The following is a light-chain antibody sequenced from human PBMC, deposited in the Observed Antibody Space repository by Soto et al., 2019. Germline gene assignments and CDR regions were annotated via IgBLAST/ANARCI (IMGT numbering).Light chain of an antibody. J-gene: IGLJ1*01. V-gene: IGLV2-14*01. CDR3: SSFTSTSTYV. Sequence: QSVLTQPASVSESPGQSVTISCTGTSSDVGGYNYVSWYQQHPGKAPKLMIYEVNNRPSGISNRFSGSKSGNTASLTISGVQAEGEADYYCSSFTSTSTYVFGTGTKLTVL. CDR1: SSDVGGYNY. CDR2: EVN.